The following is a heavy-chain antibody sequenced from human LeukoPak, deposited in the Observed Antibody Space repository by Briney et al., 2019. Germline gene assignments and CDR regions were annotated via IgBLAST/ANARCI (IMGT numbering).Heavy chain of an antibody. D-gene: IGHD4-17*01. CDR3: ARGGATVTYVVAFDI. J-gene: IGHJ3*02. CDR2: IIPIFGTA. Sequence: SVKVSCKASGGTFSSYAISWVRQAPGQGLEWMGGIIPIFGTANYAQKFQGRVTITADESTSTAYMELSSLRSGDTAVYYCARGGATVTYVVAFDIWGQGTMVTVSS. CDR1: GGTFSSYA. V-gene: IGHV1-69*01.